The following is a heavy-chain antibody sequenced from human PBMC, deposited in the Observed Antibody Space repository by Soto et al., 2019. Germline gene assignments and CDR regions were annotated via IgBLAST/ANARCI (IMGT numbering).Heavy chain of an antibody. V-gene: IGHV4-30-2*01. J-gene: IGHJ4*02. CDR2: IYHSGST. D-gene: IGHD4-17*01. CDR1: GGSISSGGYS. Sequence: QLQLQESGSGLVKPSQTLSLTCAVSGGSISSGGYSWSWIRQPPGKGLEWIGYIYHSGSTYYNPSLKSRVTISIDRSKNQFSLKLSSVTAADTALYYCARFYGDYNNYFDCWGQGTLVTVPS. CDR3: ARFYGDYNNYFDC.